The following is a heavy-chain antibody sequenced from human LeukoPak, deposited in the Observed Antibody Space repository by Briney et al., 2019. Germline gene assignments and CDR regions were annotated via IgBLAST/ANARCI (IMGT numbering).Heavy chain of an antibody. V-gene: IGHV3-30*02. CDR3: AKDHFGGNDYYYYMDV. Sequence: GGSLRLSCAASGFTFSSYGMHWVRQAPGKGLEWVAFIRYDGSNKYYADSVEGRFTISRDNSKNTLYLQMNSLRAEDTAVYYCAKDHFGGNDYYYYMDVWGKGTTVTVSS. D-gene: IGHD4-23*01. J-gene: IGHJ6*03. CDR1: GFTFSSYG. CDR2: IRYDGSNK.